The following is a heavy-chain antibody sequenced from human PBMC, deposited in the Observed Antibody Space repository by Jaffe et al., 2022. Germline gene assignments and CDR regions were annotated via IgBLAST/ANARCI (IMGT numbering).Heavy chain of an antibody. CDR2: INPNSGMT. CDR3: VRSAVTTIPDLDH. Sequence: QVQLVQSGAEVKKPGASVKVSCKASGYTFTGYYIHWVRQAPGHGLEWMAWINPNSGMTNSAQKFQGRVTMTRDTPITTTYMELSSLTYDDTAVYYCVRSAVTTIPDLDHWGQGTLVAVSS. J-gene: IGHJ1*01. CDR1: GYTFTGYY. V-gene: IGHV1-2*02. D-gene: IGHD4-17*01.